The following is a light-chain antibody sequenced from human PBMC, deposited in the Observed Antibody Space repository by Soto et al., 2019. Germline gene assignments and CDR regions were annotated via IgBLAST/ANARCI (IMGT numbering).Light chain of an antibody. V-gene: IGKV3-20*01. CDR3: QQYGTSPPT. Sequence: PGERATLSCRASQSVSRNSLAWYQQQPGQAPRLLIYGASSRATDIPDRFSGSGSGTDFTPIVSRLEPEDFAVYFCQQYGTSPPTFGPGTKVDIK. CDR1: QSVSRNS. CDR2: GAS. J-gene: IGKJ3*01.